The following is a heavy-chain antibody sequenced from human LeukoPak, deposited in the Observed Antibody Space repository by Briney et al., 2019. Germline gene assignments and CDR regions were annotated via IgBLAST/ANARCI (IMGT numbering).Heavy chain of an antibody. Sequence: GASVKVSCKASGYTFTRYFTHWVRQAPGQGFEWMGIINPSGGSTNYAQKFQGRVTMTRDTSTSTVYMEMSSLRSEDTAVYYCARDSYGYGGAFDIWGQGTMVTVSS. CDR2: INPSGGST. CDR1: GYTFTRYF. V-gene: IGHV1-46*01. J-gene: IGHJ3*02. D-gene: IGHD5-18*01. CDR3: ARDSYGYGGAFDI.